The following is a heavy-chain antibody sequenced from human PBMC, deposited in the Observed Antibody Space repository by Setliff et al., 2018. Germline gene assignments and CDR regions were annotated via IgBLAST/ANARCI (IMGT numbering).Heavy chain of an antibody. D-gene: IGHD3-9*01. CDR3: AREVSTGENSGCDI. Sequence: ASVKVSCKASGGTFRTDGFNWVRQAPGQGLEWMGLINVSGGSASYEQKFQDRVTMTRDTSTNTVYMDLSSLRDDDTAVYYCAREVSTGENSGCDIWGQGTVVTVSS. CDR2: INVSGGSA. CDR1: GGTFRTDG. J-gene: IGHJ3*02. V-gene: IGHV1-46*01.